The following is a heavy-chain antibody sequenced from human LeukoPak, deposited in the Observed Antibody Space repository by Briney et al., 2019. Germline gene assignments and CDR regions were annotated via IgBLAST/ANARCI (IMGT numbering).Heavy chain of an antibody. CDR1: GFTFSSYG. Sequence: GGSLRLSCAASGFTFSSYGMHWVRQAPGKGLEWVAVIWYDGSNKYYAGSVKGRFTISRDNSKNTLYLQMNSLRAEDTAVYYCARDAYQLPTFYYYYYMDVWGKGTTVTVSS. J-gene: IGHJ6*03. CDR2: IWYDGSNK. D-gene: IGHD2-2*01. CDR3: ARDAYQLPTFYYYYYMDV. V-gene: IGHV3-33*01.